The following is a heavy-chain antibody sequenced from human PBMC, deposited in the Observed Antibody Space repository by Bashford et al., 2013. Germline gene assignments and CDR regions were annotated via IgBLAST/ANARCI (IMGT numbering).Heavy chain of an antibody. CDR1: GFTFSSYA. J-gene: IGHJ4*02. D-gene: IGHD3-10*01. CDR3: ARRASGSYYKFDY. Sequence: SGGSLRLSCAASGFTFSSYAMSWVRQAPGKGLEWVSAISGSGGSTYYADSVKGRFTISRDNSKNTLYLQMNSLRAEDTAVYYCARRASGSYYKFDYWGQGTLVTVSS. V-gene: IGHV3-23*01. CDR2: ISGSGGST.